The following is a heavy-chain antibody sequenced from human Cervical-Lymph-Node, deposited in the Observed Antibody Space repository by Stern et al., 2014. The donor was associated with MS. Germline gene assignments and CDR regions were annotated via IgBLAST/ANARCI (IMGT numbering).Heavy chain of an antibody. CDR3: ARAQGYCSDGTCYRWFDP. D-gene: IGHD2-15*01. V-gene: IGHV3-23*04. J-gene: IGHJ5*02. CDR1: GFTFSDNA. CDR2: LGVSAGNA. Sequence: EMQLVESGGGLVQPGGSLRLSCAASGFTFSDNAMTWVRQAPGKGLEWVSILGVSAGNAYYADSVKGRFTISRDNSKNTLYLQMNGLRAEDTAVYFCARAQGYCSDGTCYRWFDPWGQGTLVTVSS.